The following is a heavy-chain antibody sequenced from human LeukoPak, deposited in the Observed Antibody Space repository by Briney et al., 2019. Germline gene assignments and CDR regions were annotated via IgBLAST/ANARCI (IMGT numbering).Heavy chain of an antibody. CDR3: ARVGITIFGVGPEYFQH. D-gene: IGHD3-3*01. V-gene: IGHV4-59*01. J-gene: IGHJ1*01. CDR1: GGSISSYY. CDR2: IYYTGST. Sequence: SQTLSLTCTVSGGSISSYYWSWIRQPPGKGLEWGGYIYYTGSTNYNPSLKSRVTISVDTSKNQFSLKLTSVTAADTAVYYCARVGITIFGVGPEYFQHWGQGTLVTVSS.